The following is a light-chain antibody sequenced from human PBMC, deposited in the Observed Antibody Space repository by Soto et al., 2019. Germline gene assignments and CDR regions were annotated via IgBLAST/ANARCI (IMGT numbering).Light chain of an antibody. CDR2: DAA. J-gene: IGKJ1*01. V-gene: IGKV3-11*01. CDR3: QHRSSWPRS. Sequence: DIVLTQSPATLSLSPGDRATLSCRASQSVGTSLVWYKQQHGQAPRLLIHDAAYRASGIPERFRGSGSETALSLCISSLEPDDFAVYYGQHRSSWPRSLGRGTNVEV. CDR1: QSVGTS.